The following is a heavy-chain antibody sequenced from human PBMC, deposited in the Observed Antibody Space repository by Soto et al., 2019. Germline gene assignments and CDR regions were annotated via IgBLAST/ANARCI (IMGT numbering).Heavy chain of an antibody. CDR3: ARDFYPLAYYFDP. CDR1: GYTFINHG. V-gene: IGHV1-18*04. J-gene: IGHJ4*02. Sequence: QVQLVQSEAEVKKPGASVKVSCEASGYTFINHGISWVRQAPGQGLEWMGWVSGSNGNTKYAQKFQGRVTMTTETSTSTANMELRNRRSDDTAVYFCARDFYPLAYYFDPWGQGTLVTVSS. CDR2: VSGSNGNT.